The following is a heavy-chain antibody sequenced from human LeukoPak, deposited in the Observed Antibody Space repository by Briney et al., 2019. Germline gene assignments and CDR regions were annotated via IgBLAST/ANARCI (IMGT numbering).Heavy chain of an antibody. CDR3: ASTHRRFGELLYYFDY. J-gene: IGHJ4*02. V-gene: IGHV4-34*01. CDR1: GGSFSGYY. Sequence: SETLSLTCAVYGGSFSGYYWSWIRQPPGKGLEWIGEINHSGSTNYNPSLKRRVTKSVDTSKNQFSLKLSSVTAADTAVYYCASTHRRFGELLYYFDYWGQGTLVTVSS. D-gene: IGHD3-10*01. CDR2: INHSGST.